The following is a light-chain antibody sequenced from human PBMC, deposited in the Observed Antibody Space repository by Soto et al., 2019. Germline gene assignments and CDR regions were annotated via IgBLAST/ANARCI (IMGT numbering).Light chain of an antibody. CDR3: LQDYGDSWT. J-gene: IGKJ1*01. V-gene: IGKV3-20*01. Sequence: EIVLAQSPGTLSLSPGERATLSCRASQSVTNSFLAWYQQKPGQAPRLLIYGASRRATGIPDRFTGSRSGTEFTLTISSLQPEDFASYYCLQDYGDSWTFGQGTKVDIK. CDR2: GAS. CDR1: QSVTNSF.